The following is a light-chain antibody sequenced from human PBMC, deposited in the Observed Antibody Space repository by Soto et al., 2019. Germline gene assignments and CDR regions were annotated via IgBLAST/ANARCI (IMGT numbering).Light chain of an antibody. V-gene: IGKV3-20*01. CDR1: QSVSSSY. Sequence: EIVLKQSPGTLSLSPGERATLSCRASQSVSSSYLVWYQQKPGQAPRLLIYGASSRATGIPDRFSGSGSGTDFTLTISRLEPEDFAVYYCQQYGSSPPVTFGQGTKLEIK. CDR3: QQYGSSPPVT. J-gene: IGKJ2*01. CDR2: GAS.